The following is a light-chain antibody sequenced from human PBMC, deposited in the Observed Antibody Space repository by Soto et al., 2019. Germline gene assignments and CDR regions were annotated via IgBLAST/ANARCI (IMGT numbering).Light chain of an antibody. Sequence: EIVMTQSPATLSVSPGERATLSCRASQSVNINLAWYQQKPGQAPRLLIYGTSTRATGVPARFSGSGSGTEFTLNISSLQSEDFAVYYRQQYNDWPPLTVGGGTKVAIK. CDR1: QSVNIN. V-gene: IGKV3-15*01. CDR2: GTS. J-gene: IGKJ4*01. CDR3: QQYNDWPPLT.